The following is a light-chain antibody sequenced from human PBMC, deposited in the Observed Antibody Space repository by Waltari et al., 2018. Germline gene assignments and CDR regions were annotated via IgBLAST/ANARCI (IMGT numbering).Light chain of an antibody. CDR2: NAS. Sequence: QTVVTQEPSLSVSPGGTVTLTCALSSGSISATSYATWYQQTPGQAPRTLLYNASARSSGVPDRFSGSILENKAALTITGAQADDECDYYCALYMGGGIWVFGGGTKLTVL. J-gene: IGLJ3*02. V-gene: IGLV8-61*01. CDR3: ALYMGGGIWV. CDR1: SGSISATSY.